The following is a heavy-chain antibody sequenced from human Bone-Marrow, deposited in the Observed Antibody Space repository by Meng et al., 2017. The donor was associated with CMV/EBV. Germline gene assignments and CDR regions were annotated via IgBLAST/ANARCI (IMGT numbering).Heavy chain of an antibody. V-gene: IGHV3-74*03. J-gene: IGHJ6*01. CDR3: ARDNVGSYYTDYYYYYGMDV. CDR1: GLTFNTYW. CDR2: LNGDGGIT. D-gene: IGHD1-26*01. Sequence: GESLKISCAASGLTFNTYWMHWVRQIPGKGLMWVSRLNGDGGITTYADSVKGRFTISRDNAKNTLYLQMNSLRAEDTAVYYCARDNVGSYYTDYYYYYGMDVWGQGTTVTVSS.